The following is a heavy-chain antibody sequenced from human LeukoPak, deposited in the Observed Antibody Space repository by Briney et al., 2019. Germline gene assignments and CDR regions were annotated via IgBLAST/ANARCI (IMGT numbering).Heavy chain of an antibody. CDR2: IIPIFGTA. CDR3: ARSLLGYCGSTSCYTGFDY. CDR1: GGTFSSYA. V-gene: IGHV1-69*13. J-gene: IGHJ4*02. D-gene: IGHD2-2*02. Sequence: SVKVSCKASGGTFSSYAISWVRQAPGRGLEWMGGIIPIFGTANYAQKFQGRVTITADESTSTAYMELSSLRSEDTAVYYCARSLLGYCGSTSCYTGFDYWGQGTLVTVSS.